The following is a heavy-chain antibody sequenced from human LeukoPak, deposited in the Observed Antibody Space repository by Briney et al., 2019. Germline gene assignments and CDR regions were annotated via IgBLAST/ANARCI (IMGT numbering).Heavy chain of an antibody. D-gene: IGHD4-17*01. Sequence: GGSLRLSCAASGFTFTTYSMTWVRQAPGKGLEWVSIISRGSSAIFSADALKGRFTISRDDAKNLLYLDMNSLRAEDTAVYYCARGHTAVTRHFDFWGQGTLVTVSS. CDR1: GFTFTTYS. V-gene: IGHV3-21*01. CDR3: ARGHTAVTRHFDF. J-gene: IGHJ4*02. CDR2: ISRGSSAI.